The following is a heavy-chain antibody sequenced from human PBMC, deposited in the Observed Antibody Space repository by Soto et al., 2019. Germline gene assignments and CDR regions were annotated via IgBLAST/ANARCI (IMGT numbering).Heavy chain of an antibody. J-gene: IGHJ5*02. CDR1: GGSISSGDYY. CDR3: ARGGVDIVATIKWFDP. CDR2: IYYSGST. Sequence: SETLSLTCTVSGGSISSGDYYWSWIRQPQGKGLEWIGYIYYSGSTYYNPSLKSRVTISVDTSKNQFSLKLSSVTAADTAVYYCARGGVDIVATIKWFDPWGQGTLVTVSS. V-gene: IGHV4-30-4*01. D-gene: IGHD5-12*01.